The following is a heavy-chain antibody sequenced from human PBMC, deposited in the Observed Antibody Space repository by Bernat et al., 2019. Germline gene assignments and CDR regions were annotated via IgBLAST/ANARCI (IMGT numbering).Heavy chain of an antibody. CDR3: AGAIGDATVSYYYCLDV. CDR1: RYSFISYG. D-gene: IGHD2-15*01. J-gene: IGHJ6*02. CDR2: IDPATGKT. V-gene: IGHV1-3*01. Sequence: QVQLVQSASEVKNPGASVNISCKALRYSFISYGIHWLRQAPGQRLEWMGWIDPATGKTKFSQKFQGRVTITMYTSASTVYLGRSSLRSEDTALYYCAGAIGDATVSYYYCLDVWGQGTTVTVSS.